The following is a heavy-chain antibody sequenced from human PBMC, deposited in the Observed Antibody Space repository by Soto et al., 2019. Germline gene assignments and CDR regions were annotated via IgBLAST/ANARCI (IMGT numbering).Heavy chain of an antibody. J-gene: IGHJ4*02. CDR2: IYYSGNT. CDR3: ARHFYSSGTYYFDY. D-gene: IGHD3-10*01. V-gene: IGHV4-39*01. CDR1: GDSISSSGYY. Sequence: QLQLQESGPGLVKPSETLSLTCTVSGDSISSSGYYWGWIRQPPGKGLEWIGTIYYSGNTYYNPSLQIRVTISVHTSKNQFSLNLSSVTAADTAVYYCARHFYSSGTYYFDYWGQGTLVTVSS.